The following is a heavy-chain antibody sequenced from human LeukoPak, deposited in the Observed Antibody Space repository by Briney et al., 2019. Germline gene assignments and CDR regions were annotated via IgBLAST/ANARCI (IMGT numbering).Heavy chain of an antibody. D-gene: IGHD6-6*01. CDR3: ARGLYSSSVGGPMDV. CDR2: IIPIFGTA. J-gene: IGHJ6*03. V-gene: IGHV1-69*13. Sequence: SVKVSCKASGGTFSSYAISWARQAPGQGLEWMGGIIPIFGTANYAQKFQGRVTITADESTSTAYMELSSLRSEDTAVYYCARGLYSSSVGGPMDVWGKGTTVTVSS. CDR1: GGTFSSYA.